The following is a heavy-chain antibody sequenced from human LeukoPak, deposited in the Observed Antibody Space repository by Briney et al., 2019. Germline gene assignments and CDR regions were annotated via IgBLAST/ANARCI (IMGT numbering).Heavy chain of an antibody. D-gene: IGHD1-26*01. V-gene: IGHV1-69*05. Sequence: GASVKVSCKASGGTFSSYAISWVRQAPGQGLEWMGGIIPIFGTANYAQKFQGRVTITTDESTSTAYMELSSLRSEDTAVYYCARGVPMGAEVWFDPWGQGTLVTVSS. CDR3: ARGVPMGAEVWFDP. CDR1: GGTFSSYA. CDR2: IIPIFGTA. J-gene: IGHJ5*02.